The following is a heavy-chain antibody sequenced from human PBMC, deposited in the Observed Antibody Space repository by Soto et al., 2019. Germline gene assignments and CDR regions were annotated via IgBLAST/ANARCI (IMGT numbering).Heavy chain of an antibody. CDR3: ARMEWTRPAYYYYYGMDV. D-gene: IGHD3-3*01. V-gene: IGHV3-9*01. CDR1: GFTFDDYA. Sequence: EVQLVESGGGLVQPGRSLRLSCAASGFTFDDYAMHWVRQAPGKGLEWVSGISWNSGSIGYADSVKGRFTISRDNAKNSLYLQMNSLRAEDTALYYCARMEWTRPAYYYYYGMDVWGQGTTVTVSS. CDR2: ISWNSGSI. J-gene: IGHJ6*02.